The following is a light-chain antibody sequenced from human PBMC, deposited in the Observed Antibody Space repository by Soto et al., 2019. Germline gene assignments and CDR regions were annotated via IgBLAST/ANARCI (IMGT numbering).Light chain of an antibody. CDR1: QSIYSS. Sequence: DIQMTQSPSSLSASVGDRVTITCRASQSIYSSLNWYHQKPGNAPKLLIYAASNLQSGVPSRFSGSGSGTDFTLSISSLQPEDFATYYCQQSYSAPYTFGQGTKLEIK. CDR3: QQSYSAPYT. CDR2: AAS. V-gene: IGKV1-39*01. J-gene: IGKJ2*01.